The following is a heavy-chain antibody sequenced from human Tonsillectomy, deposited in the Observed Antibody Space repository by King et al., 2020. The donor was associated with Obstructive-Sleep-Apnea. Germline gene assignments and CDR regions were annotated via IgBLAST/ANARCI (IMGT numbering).Heavy chain of an antibody. J-gene: IGHJ2*01. V-gene: IGHV4-59*01. CDR2: IYYSGST. CDR3: ARGGRDGYNTDWYFDL. CDR1: GGSISSYY. D-gene: IGHD5-24*01. Sequence: QLQESGPGLVKPSETLSLTCTVSGGSISSYYWSWIRQPPGKGLEWIGYIYYSGSTNYNPSLKSRVTISVDTSKNQFSLKLSSVTAADTAVYYCARGGRDGYNTDWYFDLWGRGTLVTVSS.